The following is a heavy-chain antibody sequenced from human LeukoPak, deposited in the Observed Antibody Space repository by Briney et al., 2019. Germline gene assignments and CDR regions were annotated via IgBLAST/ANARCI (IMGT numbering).Heavy chain of an antibody. CDR1: GYTFTGYY. CDR2: INPNSGAT. J-gene: IGHJ4*02. V-gene: IGHV1-2*02. CDR3: ARDCGSGSYSSEFDY. Sequence: GASVKVSCKASGYTFTGYYMNWVRQAPGQGLEWMGWINPNSGATNYAQKFQGRVTMTRDTSISTTYMELSRLRSDDTAVYYCARDCGSGSYSSEFDYWGQGTLVTVSS. D-gene: IGHD3-10*01.